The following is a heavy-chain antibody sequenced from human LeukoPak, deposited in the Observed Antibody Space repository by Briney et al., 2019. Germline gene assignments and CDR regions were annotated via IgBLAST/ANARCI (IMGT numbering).Heavy chain of an antibody. CDR3: ARHSGVVTASFAGY. CDR1: GYSFTSYW. CDR2: IYPGDSDT. Sequence: GGSLKISFKGSGYSFTSYWIGWGRRMTGKGVEWMGIIYPGDSDTRYSPSFQGQVTISADKSISTAYLQWSSLKASDTAMYYCARHSGVVTASFAGYWGQGTLVTVSS. D-gene: IGHD2-21*02. J-gene: IGHJ4*02. V-gene: IGHV5-51*01.